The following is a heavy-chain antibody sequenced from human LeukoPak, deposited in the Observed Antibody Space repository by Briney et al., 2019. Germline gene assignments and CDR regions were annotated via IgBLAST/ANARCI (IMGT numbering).Heavy chain of an antibody. D-gene: IGHD3-22*01. CDR3: ARRGYYDSSGYYFSDAFDI. V-gene: IGHV5-51*01. CDR2: IYPGDSDT. J-gene: IGHJ3*02. Sequence: GESLKISCKGSGYRFTSYWISWVRQMPGKGLEWIGIIYPGDSDTRYSPSFQGQVTISADKSISTAYLQWSSLKASDTAMYYCARRGYYDSSGYYFSDAFDIWGQGTMVTVSS. CDR1: GYRFTSYW.